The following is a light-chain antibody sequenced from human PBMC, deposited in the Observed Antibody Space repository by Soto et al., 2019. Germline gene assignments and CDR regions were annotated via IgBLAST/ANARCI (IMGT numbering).Light chain of an antibody. Sequence: DIVLTQSPGSLSLSPGERATLSCRASQSVDSSFFAWYQQKPGQAPRLLIYGASKRATGTPDRFSGSGSGTDFTLTITRLEPEDFAVYYFQHYVSSVTFGQGTKVEIK. V-gene: IGKV3-20*01. CDR1: QSVDSSF. CDR3: QHYVSSVT. J-gene: IGKJ1*01. CDR2: GAS.